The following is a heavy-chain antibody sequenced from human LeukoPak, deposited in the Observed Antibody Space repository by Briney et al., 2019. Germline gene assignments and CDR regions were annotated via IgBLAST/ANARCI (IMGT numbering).Heavy chain of an antibody. CDR2: ISGSGGST. CDR3: AKDIVVVVAATCRFDY. J-gene: IGHJ4*02. CDR1: GFTFSSYA. Sequence: GGSRRLSCAASGFTFSSYAMSWVRQAPGKGLEWVSVISGSGGSTYYADSVKGRFTISRDNSKNTLYLQTNSLRVEDTAVYYCAKDIVVVVAATCRFDYWGQGTLVTVSS. D-gene: IGHD2-15*01. V-gene: IGHV3-23*01.